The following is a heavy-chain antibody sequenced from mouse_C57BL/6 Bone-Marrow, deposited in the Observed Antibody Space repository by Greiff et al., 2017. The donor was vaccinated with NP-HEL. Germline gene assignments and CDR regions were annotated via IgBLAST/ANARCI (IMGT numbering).Heavy chain of an antibody. CDR2: INPNNGGT. Sequence: VQLQQSGPELVKPGASVKMSCKASGYTFTDYNMHWVKQSHGKSLEWIGYINPNNGGTSSNQKFKGKATLTVTKYSSTAYMVLRSLTSEDSAVYYCARELERGFAYWGQGTLVTVSA. CDR3: ARELERGFAY. J-gene: IGHJ3*01. D-gene: IGHD4-1*01. CDR1: GYTFTDYN. V-gene: IGHV1-22*01.